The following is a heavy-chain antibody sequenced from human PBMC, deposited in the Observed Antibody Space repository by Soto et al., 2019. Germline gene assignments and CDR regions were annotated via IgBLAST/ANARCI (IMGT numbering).Heavy chain of an antibody. CDR1: GFTFSSYS. J-gene: IGHJ3*02. CDR3: ARPIGDAFDI. V-gene: IGHV3-21*01. D-gene: IGHD1-26*01. CDR2: ISSSSSYI. Sequence: EVQLVESGGGLVKPGGSLRLSCAASGFTFSSYSTNWVRQAPGKGLEWVSSISSSSSYIYYADSVKGRFTISRDNAKNSLYLQMNSLRAEDTAVYYCARPIGDAFDIWGQGTMVTVSS.